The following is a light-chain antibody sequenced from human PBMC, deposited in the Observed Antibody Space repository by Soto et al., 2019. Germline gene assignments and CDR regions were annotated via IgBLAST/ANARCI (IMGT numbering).Light chain of an antibody. Sequence: DIQITQSPPTLSAAVGDRVTLTCRARQSISKWLAWYQQKPGKAPKLLIYDASSLKSGVPSRFSGSESGTEFTLTISSLQPDDFSRYYCHQCESDSTFGQGTKVPIK. CDR2: DAS. CDR3: HQCESDST. CDR1: QSISKW. J-gene: IGKJ1*01. V-gene: IGKV1-5*01.